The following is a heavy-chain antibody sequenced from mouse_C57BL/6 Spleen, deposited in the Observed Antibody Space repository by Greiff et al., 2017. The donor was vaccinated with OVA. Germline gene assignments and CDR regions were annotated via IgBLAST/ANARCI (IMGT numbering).Heavy chain of an antibody. J-gene: IGHJ4*01. CDR3: ARNMGRWGAMDY. CDR1: GYTFTSYW. V-gene: IGHV1-55*01. CDR2: IYPGSGST. Sequence: VQLQQPGAELVKPGASVKMSCKASGYTFTSYWITWVKQRPGQGLEWIGDIYPGSGSTNYNEKFKSKATLTVDTSSSTAYMQLSSLTSEDSAVYYCARNMGRWGAMDYWGQGTSVTVSS. D-gene: IGHD4-1*01.